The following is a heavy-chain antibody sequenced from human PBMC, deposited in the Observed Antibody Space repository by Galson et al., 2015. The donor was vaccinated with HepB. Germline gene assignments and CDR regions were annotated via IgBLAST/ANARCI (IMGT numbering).Heavy chain of an antibody. J-gene: IGHJ4*02. D-gene: IGHD3-10*01. V-gene: IGHV1-2*06. CDR1: GYTFTGYY. CDR2: INPNSGGT. Sequence: SVKVSCKASGYTFTGYYMHWVRQAPGQGLEWMGRINPNSGGTNYAQKFQGRVTMTRDTSISTAYMELSRLRSDDTAVYYCARAGYYGSGSYYNVGYWGQGTLVTVSS. CDR3: ARAGYYGSGSYYNVGY.